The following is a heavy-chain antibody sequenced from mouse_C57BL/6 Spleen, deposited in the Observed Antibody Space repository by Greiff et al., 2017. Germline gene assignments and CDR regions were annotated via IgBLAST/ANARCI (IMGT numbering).Heavy chain of an antibody. D-gene: IGHD4-1*01. CDR1: GYAFSSSW. J-gene: IGHJ3*01. V-gene: IGHV1-82*01. CDR2: IYPGDGDT. CDR3: AANWEEFAY. Sequence: VQLQESGPELVKPGASVKISCKASGYAFSSSWMNWVKQRPGKGLEWIGRIYPGDGDTNYNGKFKGKATLTADKSSSTAYMQLSSLTSEDSAVYFCAANWEEFAYWGQGTLVTVSA.